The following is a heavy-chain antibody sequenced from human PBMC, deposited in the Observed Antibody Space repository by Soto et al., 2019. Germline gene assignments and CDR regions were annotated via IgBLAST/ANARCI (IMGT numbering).Heavy chain of an antibody. CDR2: ISGTGGST. CDR3: AKDLTSRIVQPRDFDI. Sequence: EVQLLESGGGLVQPGGSLSLSCTASGVTFSSYAMNWVRQPPGTGLEWVSAISGTGGSTYYADSVKGRFAISRDTSKKTMYLQMNTLRAEDTARYCCAKDLTSRIVQPRDFDIWGQGTTVTVSS. J-gene: IGHJ3*02. V-gene: IGHV3-23*01. D-gene: IGHD2-15*01. CDR1: GVTFSSYA.